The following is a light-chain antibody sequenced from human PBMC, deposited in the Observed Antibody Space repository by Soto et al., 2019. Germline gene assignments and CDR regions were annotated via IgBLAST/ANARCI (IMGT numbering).Light chain of an antibody. Sequence: QSALTQPASVSGSPGQSITVSCTGTSSDIGAHNFVSWYQQHPGKAPRLIIYEVTNRPSGLSDRFSGSKSGNTASLIISALQAEDEADYFCSSYSKNRTLLFGGGTSSPS. V-gene: IGLV2-14*01. CDR1: SSDIGAHNF. CDR3: SSYSKNRTLL. J-gene: IGLJ2*01. CDR2: EVT.